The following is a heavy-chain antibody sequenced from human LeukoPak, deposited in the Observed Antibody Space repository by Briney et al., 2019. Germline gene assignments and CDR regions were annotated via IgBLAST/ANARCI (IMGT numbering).Heavy chain of an antibody. V-gene: IGHV3-30-3*01. CDR3: ARETVVVIDLYYYYYYMDV. CDR2: ISYDGSNK. J-gene: IGHJ6*03. CDR1: GFTFSSYA. D-gene: IGHD2-21*01. Sequence: GALRLSCAASGFTFSSYAMHWVRQAPGKGLEWVAVISYDGSNKYYADSVKGRFTISRDNSKNTLYLQMNSLRAEDTAVYYCARETVVVIDLYYYYYYMDVWGKGTTVTVSS.